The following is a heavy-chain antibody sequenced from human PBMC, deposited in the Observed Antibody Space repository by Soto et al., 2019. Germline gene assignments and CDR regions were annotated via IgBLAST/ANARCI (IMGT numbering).Heavy chain of an antibody. J-gene: IGHJ3*02. CDR2: ISAYNGNT. CDR3: ARGGFGYCSGGRCYSSQAFDI. D-gene: IGHD2-15*01. Sequence: ASVKVSCKXSGYTFTSYGISWVRQAPGQGLEWTGWISAYNGNTNYAQKLQGRVTMTTDTSTSTAYMELRSLRSDDTAVYYCARGGFGYCSGGRCYSSQAFDIWGQGTMVTVSS. V-gene: IGHV1-18*04. CDR1: GYTFTSYG.